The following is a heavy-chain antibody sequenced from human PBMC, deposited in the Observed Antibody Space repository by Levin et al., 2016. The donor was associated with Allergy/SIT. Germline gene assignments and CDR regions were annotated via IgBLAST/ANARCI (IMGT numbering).Heavy chain of an antibody. J-gene: IGHJ4*02. CDR2: MNPNNGDR. CDR1: GYTFISYD. CDR3: ARVLVVPTSTEKYFDY. D-gene: IGHD2-2*01. V-gene: IGHV1-8*01. Sequence: ASVKVSCKASGYTFISYDINWVRQATGQGLEWMGWMNPNNGDREYAQKFLGRITMTRNTSINTAYMELSSLRSEDTAVYYCARVLVVPTSTEKYFDYWGQGALVTVSS.